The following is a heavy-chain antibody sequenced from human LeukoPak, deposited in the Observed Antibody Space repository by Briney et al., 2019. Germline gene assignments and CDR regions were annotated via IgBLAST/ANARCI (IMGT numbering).Heavy chain of an antibody. V-gene: IGHV1-3*01. CDR1: GYTFTSYA. CDR3: ARGRYCSGGSCYSGAFDI. J-gene: IGHJ3*02. D-gene: IGHD2-15*01. CDR2: INAGNGNT. Sequence: ASVKVSCKASGYTFTSYATHWVRQAPGQRLEWMGWINAGNGNTKYSQKFQGRVTITRDTSASTAYMELSSLRSEDTAVYYCARGRYCSGGSCYSGAFDIWGQGTMVTVSS.